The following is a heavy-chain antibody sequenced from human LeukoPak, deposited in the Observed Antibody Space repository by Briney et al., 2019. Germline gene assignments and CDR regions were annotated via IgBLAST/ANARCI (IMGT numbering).Heavy chain of an antibody. Sequence: SETLSLTCAVYGGSFSGYYWSWIRQPPGKGLEWIGEINHSGSTNYNPSLKSRVTISVDTSKNQFSLKLSSVTAADTAVYYCARLKVPLAVAGKRGYNWFDPWGQGTLVTVSS. CDR2: INHSGST. D-gene: IGHD6-19*01. CDR3: ARLKVPLAVAGKRGYNWFDP. J-gene: IGHJ5*02. V-gene: IGHV4-34*01. CDR1: GGSFSGYY.